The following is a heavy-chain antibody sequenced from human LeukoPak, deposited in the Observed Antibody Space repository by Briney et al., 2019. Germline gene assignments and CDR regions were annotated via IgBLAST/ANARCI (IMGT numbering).Heavy chain of an antibody. CDR3: AKVGGWYQMDYYYGMDV. CDR1: GFTFDDYA. J-gene: IGHJ6*02. CDR2: ISWNSGSI. Sequence: GGSLRLSCAASGFTFDDYAMHWVRQAPGKGLEWVSGISWNSGSIGYADSVKGRFTISRDNAKNSLYLQMNSLRAEDTALYYCAKVGGWYQMDYYYGMDVWGQGTTVTVSS. D-gene: IGHD6-19*01. V-gene: IGHV3-9*01.